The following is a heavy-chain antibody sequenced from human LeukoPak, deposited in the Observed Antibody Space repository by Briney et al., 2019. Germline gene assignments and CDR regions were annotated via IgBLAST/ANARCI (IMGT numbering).Heavy chain of an antibody. V-gene: IGHV3-48*03. Sequence: GGSLRLSCAASGFTFSSYAMSWVRQAPGKGLEWVSYISSSGSTIYYADSVKGRFTISRDNAKNSLYLQMNSLRAEDTAVYYCARISASQWAFDIWGQGTMVTVSS. D-gene: IGHD2-8*01. CDR2: ISSSGSTI. J-gene: IGHJ3*02. CDR1: GFTFSSYA. CDR3: ARISASQWAFDI.